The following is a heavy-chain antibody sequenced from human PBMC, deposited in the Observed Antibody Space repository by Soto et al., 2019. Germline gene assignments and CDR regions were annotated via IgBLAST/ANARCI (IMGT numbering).Heavy chain of an antibody. CDR2: ISAYNGNT. CDR1: GYTFTSYD. D-gene: IGHD5-18*01. J-gene: IGHJ4*02. Sequence: ASVKVSCKASGYTFTSYDINWVRQATGQGLEWMGWISAYNGNTNYAQKLQGRASMTTDTSTSTAYMELRSMRSDDTAVYYCARSSGYSYGIDYWGQGTLVTISS. CDR3: ARSSGYSYGIDY. V-gene: IGHV1-18*01.